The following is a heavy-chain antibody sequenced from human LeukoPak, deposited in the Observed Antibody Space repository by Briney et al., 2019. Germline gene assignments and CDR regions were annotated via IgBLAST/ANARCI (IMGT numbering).Heavy chain of an antibody. V-gene: IGHV3-30*02. D-gene: IGHD2-15*01. CDR3: ATDRATQYFDY. J-gene: IGHJ4*02. CDR1: GITFRSYG. Sequence: GGSLRLSCAASGITFRSYGMHWVRQAPGKGLEWVAFIWYDGSNKYRADSVKGRFTISRDNSRNTLFLQMNSLRAEDTAVYYCATDRATQYFDYWGQGTLVSVSS. CDR2: IWYDGSNK.